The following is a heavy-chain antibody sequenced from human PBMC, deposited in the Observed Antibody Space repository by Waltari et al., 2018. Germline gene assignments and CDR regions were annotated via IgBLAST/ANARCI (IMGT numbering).Heavy chain of an antibody. J-gene: IGHJ4*02. CDR2: IYYSGST. V-gene: IGHV4-31*03. D-gene: IGHD4-4*01. Sequence: QVQLQESGPGLVKPSQTLSLTCTVSGGSIRSGGYSWSWIRQHPGKGLEWIGYIYYSGSTYYNPSLKSRVTISVDTSKNQFSLKLSSVTAADTAVYYCARDSTVTTGYFDYWGQGTLVTVSS. CDR3: ARDSTVTTGYFDY. CDR1: GGSIRSGGYS.